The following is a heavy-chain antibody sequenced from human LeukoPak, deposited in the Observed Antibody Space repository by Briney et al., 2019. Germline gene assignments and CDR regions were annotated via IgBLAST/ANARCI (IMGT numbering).Heavy chain of an antibody. CDR3: ASEGAAAAGPFDY. CDR1: GYTFTGYY. D-gene: IGHD6-13*01. Sequence: ASVKDSCKASGYTFTGYYMHWVREAPGQGLEWMGWINPNSGGTNYAQKFQGRVTMTRDTSISTAYMELSRLRSDDTAVYYCASEGAAAAGPFDYWGQGTLVTVSS. CDR2: INPNSGGT. J-gene: IGHJ4*02. V-gene: IGHV1-2*02.